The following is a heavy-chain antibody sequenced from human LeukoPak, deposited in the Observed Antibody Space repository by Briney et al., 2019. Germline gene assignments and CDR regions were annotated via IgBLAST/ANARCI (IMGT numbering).Heavy chain of an antibody. CDR2: IIPIFGTA. CDR1: GGTFSSNA. D-gene: IGHD5-12*01. Sequence: ASVKVSCKASGGTFSSNAISWVRQAPGQGLEWMGGIIPIFGTANYAQKFQGRVTITADESTSTAYMELSSLRSEDTAVYYCARDAGIVATANWGQGTLVTVSS. J-gene: IGHJ4*02. V-gene: IGHV1-69*01. CDR3: ARDAGIVATAN.